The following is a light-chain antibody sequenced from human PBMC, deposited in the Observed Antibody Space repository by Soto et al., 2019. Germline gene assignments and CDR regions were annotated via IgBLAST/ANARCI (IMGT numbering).Light chain of an antibody. V-gene: IGLV1-51*01. CDR1: SSNIGNNY. CDR3: ATWDRSLSVGV. J-gene: IGLJ2*01. Sequence: QSVLTQPPSVSAAPGQKVTISCSGSSSNIGNNYVFWYQQLPGTAPKLLIYDNDKRPSGIPDRFSGSKSGTSATLGITGLQTGDVADYYCATWDRSLSVGVFGGGTKLTV. CDR2: DND.